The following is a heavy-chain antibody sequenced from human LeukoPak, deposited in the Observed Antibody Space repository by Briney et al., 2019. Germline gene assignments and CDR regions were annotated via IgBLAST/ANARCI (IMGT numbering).Heavy chain of an antibody. V-gene: IGHV1-69*06. CDR2: IIPIFGTA. Sequence: SAKVSCKASGGTFSSYAISWVRQAPGQGLEWMGGIIPIFGTANYAQKFQGRVTITADKSTSTAYMELSSLRSEDTAVYYCASMRLGEDIVVVPAADWGQGTLVTVSS. CDR3: ASMRLGEDIVVVPAAD. D-gene: IGHD2-2*01. J-gene: IGHJ4*02. CDR1: GGTFSSYA.